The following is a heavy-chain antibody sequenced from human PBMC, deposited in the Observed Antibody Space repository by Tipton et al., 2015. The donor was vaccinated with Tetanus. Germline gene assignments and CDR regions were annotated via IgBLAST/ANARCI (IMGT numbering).Heavy chain of an antibody. V-gene: IGHV4-31*03. CDR3: ARNHPPRGYPYGGFPS. CDR1: GGSISTGGYS. D-gene: IGHD5-12*01. Sequence: TLSLTCTVSGGSISTGGYSWNWIRQHPGKGLEWIGYIYDRGNTLYNPSLKSRATMSIDASKTHFSLKLTSVTAADTAVYYCARNHPPRGYPYGGFPSGGQGTLVTVSS. CDR2: IYDRGNT. J-gene: IGHJ4*02.